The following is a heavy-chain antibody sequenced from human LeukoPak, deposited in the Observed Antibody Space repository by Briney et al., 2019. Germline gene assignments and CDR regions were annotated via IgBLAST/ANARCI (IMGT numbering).Heavy chain of an antibody. V-gene: IGHV3-23*01. Sequence: GGSLRLSCAASGFTFSSYAMSWVRQAPGKGLEWVSAISGSGGSTYYADSVKGRFTISRDNPKNTLYLQMNSLRAEDTAVYYRAKDLIVVVVAATRLDWFDPWGQGTLVTVSS. J-gene: IGHJ5*02. CDR3: AKDLIVVVVAATRLDWFDP. CDR1: GFTFSSYA. D-gene: IGHD2-15*01. CDR2: ISGSGGST.